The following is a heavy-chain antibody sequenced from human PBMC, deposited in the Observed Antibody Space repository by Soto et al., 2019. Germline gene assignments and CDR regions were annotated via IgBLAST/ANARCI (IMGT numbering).Heavy chain of an antibody. Sequence: PGGSLRLSCAASGFTFSSYGMHWVRQAPGKGLEWVAVISYDGSNKYYADSVKGRFTISRDNSKNTLYLQMNSLRAEDTAAYYCAKSFRRSVGVVAATDYWGQGXLVTVSS. J-gene: IGHJ4*02. CDR3: AKSFRRSVGVVAATDY. D-gene: IGHD2-15*01. V-gene: IGHV3-30*18. CDR1: GFTFSSYG. CDR2: ISYDGSNK.